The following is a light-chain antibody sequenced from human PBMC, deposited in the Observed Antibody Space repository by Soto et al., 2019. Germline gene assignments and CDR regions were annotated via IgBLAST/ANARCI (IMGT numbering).Light chain of an antibody. V-gene: IGLV1-40*01. CDR3: QSYDNSHDWDVI. CDR2: DNT. J-gene: IGLJ2*01. Sequence: QSVLTQPPSVSGAPGQRVTISCTGSSSNIGAGYAVHWYQQLPGTAPKLLISDNTNRPSGVPDRFSASKSGTTASLAITGLPAEDEAEYYCQSYDNSHDWDVIFGGGTKLTVL. CDR1: SSNIGAGYA.